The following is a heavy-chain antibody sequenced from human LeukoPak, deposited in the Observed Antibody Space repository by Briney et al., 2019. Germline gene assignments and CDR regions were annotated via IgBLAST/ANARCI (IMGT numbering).Heavy chain of an antibody. CDR1: GFTFSSYD. D-gene: IGHD1-26*01. J-gene: IGHJ6*03. CDR3: ARIKSGSSGKYYYYYMDV. V-gene: IGHV3-13*01. Sequence: GGSLRLSCAASGFTFSSYDMHWVRPATGKGLEWVSSTGTAGYTYYPGSVKGRFTISRENAKNSLYLQMNSLRAGDTAVYYCARIKSGSSGKYYYYYMDVWGKGTAVTVSS. CDR2: TGTAGYT.